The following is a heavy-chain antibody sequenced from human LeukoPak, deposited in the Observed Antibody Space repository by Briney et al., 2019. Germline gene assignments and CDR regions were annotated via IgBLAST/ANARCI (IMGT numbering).Heavy chain of an antibody. CDR3: AKDKPPPYSSGYHFDY. CDR2: ISASGGGT. J-gene: IGHJ4*02. CDR1: GFTFSNYA. D-gene: IGHD6-19*01. V-gene: IGHV3-23*01. Sequence: GGSLRLSCAASGFTFSNYAMSWVRQAPGKGREEVSAISASGGGTYYADSVKGRFTISRDNSKNTLYLQINSLRAEDTAVYYCAKDKPPPYSSGYHFDYWGQGTLVTVSS.